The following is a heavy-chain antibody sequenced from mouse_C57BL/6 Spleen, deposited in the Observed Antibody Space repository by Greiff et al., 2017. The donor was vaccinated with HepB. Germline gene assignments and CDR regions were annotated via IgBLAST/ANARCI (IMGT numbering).Heavy chain of an antibody. CDR2: IDPENGDT. D-gene: IGHD2-2*01. J-gene: IGHJ4*01. CDR1: GFNIKDDY. V-gene: IGHV14-4*01. CDR3: TWLRAMDY. Sequence: EVQLQQSGAELVRPGASVKLSCTASGFNIKDDYMHWVKQRPEPGREWIGWIDPENGDTEYASKFQGKATITADKSSNTAYLQLSSLTSEDTALYYFTWLRAMDYWGQGTSVTVSS.